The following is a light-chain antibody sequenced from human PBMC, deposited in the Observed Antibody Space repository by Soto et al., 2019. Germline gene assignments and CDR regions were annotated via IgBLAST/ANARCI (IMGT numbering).Light chain of an antibody. Sequence: DIVMTQSPATLSVSPGDRATVSCRASQSVITNLAWYQQKPGQPPRLLIYDASNRATDIPDRFSGSGSGTEFTLTISGLQSEDFAVYYCQKYNNWPPITFGQGTRLEIK. CDR3: QKYNNWPPIT. CDR1: QSVITN. V-gene: IGKV3D-15*01. CDR2: DAS. J-gene: IGKJ5*01.